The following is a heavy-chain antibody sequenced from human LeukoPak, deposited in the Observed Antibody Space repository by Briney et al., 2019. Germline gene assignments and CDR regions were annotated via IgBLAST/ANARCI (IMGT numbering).Heavy chain of an antibody. D-gene: IGHD3-3*01. V-gene: IGHV1-2*02. CDR1: GYTFTGYY. J-gene: IGHJ4*02. Sequence: ASVKVSCKASGYTFTGYYMHWVRQAPGQGLAWMGWINPNSGGTNYAQKFQGRVTMTRDTSISTAYMELSRLRSDDTAVYYCASIDFWSGYFDYWGQGTLVTVSS. CDR3: ASIDFWSGYFDY. CDR2: INPNSGGT.